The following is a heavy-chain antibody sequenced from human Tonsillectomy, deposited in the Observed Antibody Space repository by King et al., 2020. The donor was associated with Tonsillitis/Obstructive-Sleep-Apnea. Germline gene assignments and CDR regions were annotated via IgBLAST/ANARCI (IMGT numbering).Heavy chain of an antibody. V-gene: IGHV2-26*01. CDR2: IFSNDGK. Sequence: TLKESGPVLVKPTETLTLTCTVSGFSLSNARVGVSCILQPPRKALEGVAHIFSNDGKSYSTSLKSRPTISKDTSKSQVVLTMTNMDPVDTATYYCTRMGSYYYYYMDVWGKGTTVTVSS. J-gene: IGHJ6*03. CDR1: GFSLSNARVG. CDR3: TRMGSYYYYYMDV.